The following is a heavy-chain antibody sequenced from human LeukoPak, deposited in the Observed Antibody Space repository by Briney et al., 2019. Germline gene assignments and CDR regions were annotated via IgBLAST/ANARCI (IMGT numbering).Heavy chain of an antibody. CDR1: SGSISSGGYY. D-gene: IGHD5-12*01. CDR3: ARGDRATLFDY. V-gene: IGHV4-31*03. Sequence: SETLSLTCTVSSGSISSGGYYWSWIRQHPGKGLEWIGYIYYSGSTYYNPSLKSRVTISVDTSKNQFSLKLSSVTAADTAVYYCARGDRATLFDYWGQGTLVTVSS. J-gene: IGHJ4*02. CDR2: IYYSGST.